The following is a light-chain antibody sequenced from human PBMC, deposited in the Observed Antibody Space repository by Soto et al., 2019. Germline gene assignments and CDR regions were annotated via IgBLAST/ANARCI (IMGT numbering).Light chain of an antibody. CDR3: LQDYTYPWT. CDR2: GAS. CDR1: QAIRND. J-gene: IGKJ1*01. V-gene: IGKV1-6*01. Sequence: AIQMTQSPSSLSASVGDRVTITCRASQAIRNDLGWYQQKPGKAPNLLTLGASNLQAGVPVRFSASGSGTNFTLTISNLQPEDFASYYCLQDYTYPWTFGQGTKVDI.